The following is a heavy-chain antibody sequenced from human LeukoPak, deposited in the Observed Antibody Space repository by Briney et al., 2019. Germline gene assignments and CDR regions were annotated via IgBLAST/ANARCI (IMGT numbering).Heavy chain of an antibody. CDR1: GGSFSGYY. CDR2: INHSGST. D-gene: IGHD2/OR15-2a*01. CDR3: ARHGGGNVLSPFDY. Sequence: TSETLSLTCAVYGGSFSGYYWSWIRQPPGKGLEWIGEINHSGSTNYNPSLKSRVTISVDTSKNQFSLKLTSVTAADTAVYYCARHGGGNVLSPFDYWGQGTLVTVSS. V-gene: IGHV4-34*01. J-gene: IGHJ4*02.